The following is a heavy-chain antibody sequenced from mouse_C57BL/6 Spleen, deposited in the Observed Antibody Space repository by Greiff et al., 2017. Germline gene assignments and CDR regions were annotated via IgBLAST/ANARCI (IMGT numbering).Heavy chain of an antibody. J-gene: IGHJ2*01. V-gene: IGHV1-82*01. CDR3: ARATTVVAPVY. CDR2: IYPGDGDT. Sequence: QVQLKESGPELVKPGASVKISCKASGYAFSSSWMNWVKQRPGKGLEWIGRIYPGDGDTNYNGKFKGKATLTADKSSSTAYMQLSSLTSEDSAVYFCARATTVVAPVYWGQGTTLTVSS. D-gene: IGHD1-1*01. CDR1: GYAFSSSW.